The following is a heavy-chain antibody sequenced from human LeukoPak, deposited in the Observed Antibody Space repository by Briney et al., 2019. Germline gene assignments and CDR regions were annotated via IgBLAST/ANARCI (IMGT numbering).Heavy chain of an antibody. J-gene: IGHJ4*02. Sequence: PSETLSLTCTVSGVSISSSSYYWGWIRQPPGKGLEWIGSIYYSGSTYYNPSLKSRVTISVDTSKNQFSLKLSSVTAADTGVYYCARVRGWEEFDYWGQGTLVTVSS. CDR1: GVSISSSSYY. D-gene: IGHD6-19*01. V-gene: IGHV4-39*01. CDR3: ARVRGWEEFDY. CDR2: IYYSGST.